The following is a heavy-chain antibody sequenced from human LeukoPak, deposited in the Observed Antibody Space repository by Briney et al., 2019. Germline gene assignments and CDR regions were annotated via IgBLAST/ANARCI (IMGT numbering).Heavy chain of an antibody. Sequence: GESLKISCKGSGYSFTSHWIGWVRQMPGKGLEWKGTIYPGDSDTRYSPSFRGQVTISVDKSISTAYLQWSSLKASDTAMYYCAKRHSGYDFFDYWGQGTLVTVSS. CDR2: IYPGDSDT. V-gene: IGHV5-51*01. CDR1: GYSFTSHW. D-gene: IGHD5-12*01. CDR3: AKRHSGYDFFDY. J-gene: IGHJ4*02.